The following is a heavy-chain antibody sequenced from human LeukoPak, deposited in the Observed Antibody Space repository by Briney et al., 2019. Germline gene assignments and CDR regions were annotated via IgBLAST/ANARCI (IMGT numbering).Heavy chain of an antibody. D-gene: IGHD2-21*01. J-gene: IGHJ4*02. Sequence: ASVKVSCKVSGYTLTELSMHWVRQAPGKGLEWMGGFDPEESKTIYAQKFQGRVTMTEDTVTDTAYMKLSSLTSQDTAVYYCATTFASSDIVMVGVNFASWGQGTLVTVSS. CDR2: FDPEESKT. CDR3: ATTFASSDIVMVGVNFAS. CDR1: GYTLTELS. V-gene: IGHV1-24*01.